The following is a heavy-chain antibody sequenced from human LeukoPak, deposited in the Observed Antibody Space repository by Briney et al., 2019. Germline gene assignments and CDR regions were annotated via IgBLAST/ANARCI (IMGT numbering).Heavy chain of an antibody. V-gene: IGHV4-34*01. D-gene: IGHD3-3*01. CDR1: GGSFSGYY. CDR3: ARGRNDFWSAHPNRFDL. CDR2: INHSGST. J-gene: IGHJ5*02. Sequence: SETLSLTCAVYGGSFSGYYWSWIRQPPGKGLEWIGEINHSGSTNYNPSLKSRVTISVDTSKNQFSLKLSSVTAADTAVYYCARGRNDFWSAHPNRFDLWGQGTLVTVSS.